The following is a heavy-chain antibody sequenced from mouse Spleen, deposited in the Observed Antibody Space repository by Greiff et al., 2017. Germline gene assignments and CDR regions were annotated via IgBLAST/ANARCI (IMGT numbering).Heavy chain of an antibody. V-gene: IGHV1-59*01. CDR2: IDPSDSYT. CDR1: GYTFTSYW. CDR3: ARSWGLRAWFAY. J-gene: IGHJ3*01. Sequence: QVQLKQPGAELVRPGTSVKLSCKASGYTFTSYWMHWVKQRPGQGLEWIGVIDPSDSYTNYNQKFKGKATLTVDTSSSTAYMQLSSLTSEDSAVYYCARSWGLRAWFAYWGQGTLVTVSA. D-gene: IGHD2-4*01.